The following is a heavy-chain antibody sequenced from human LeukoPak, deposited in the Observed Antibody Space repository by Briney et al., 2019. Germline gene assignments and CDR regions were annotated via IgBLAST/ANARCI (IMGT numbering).Heavy chain of an antibody. CDR2: ITQDGREQ. V-gene: IGHV3-7*04. CDR1: GFTFSSYW. J-gene: IGHJ4*02. Sequence: VGSLRLSCAASGFTFSSYWMSCVRQSPGKGLEWVASITQDGREQYYVDTVKVRFTIYRDNAKHGLDLQRNSLRADGTGVYYCARVPVTYVDYWGQGTLVTVSS. D-gene: IGHD4-11*01. CDR3: ARVPVTYVDY.